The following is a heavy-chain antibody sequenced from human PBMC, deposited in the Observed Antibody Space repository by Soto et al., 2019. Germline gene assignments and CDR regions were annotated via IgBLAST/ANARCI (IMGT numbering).Heavy chain of an antibody. CDR3: AKRSSSSRYYYGMDV. J-gene: IGHJ6*02. CDR2: ISYDGSNK. V-gene: IGHV3-30*18. D-gene: IGHD6-6*01. CDR1: GFTFSSYG. Sequence: GGSLRLSCAASGFTFSSYGMHWVRQAPGKGLEWVAVISYDGSNKYYADSVKGRFTISRDNSKNTLYLQMNSLRAEDTAVYYCAKRSSSSRYYYGMDVWGQGTTVTVSS.